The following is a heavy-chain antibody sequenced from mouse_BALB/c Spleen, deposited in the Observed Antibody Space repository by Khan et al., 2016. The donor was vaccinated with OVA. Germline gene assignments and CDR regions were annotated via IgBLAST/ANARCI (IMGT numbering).Heavy chain of an antibody. CDR1: GFSLTSYG. D-gene: IGHD2-4*01. Sequence: QVQLKESGPGLVQPSQSLSITCTVSGFSLTSYGVHWVRQSPGKGLEWLGVIWSGGSTDYNEAFISRLSISKDNSKSQVFFKMNSLQGNDTAIYYCARDYDYDEGLAYWGQGTLVTVSA. CDR3: ARDYDYDEGLAY. V-gene: IGHV2-2*02. CDR2: IWSGGST. J-gene: IGHJ3*01.